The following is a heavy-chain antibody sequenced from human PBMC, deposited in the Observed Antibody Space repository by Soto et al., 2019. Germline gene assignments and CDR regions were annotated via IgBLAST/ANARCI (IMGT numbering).Heavy chain of an antibody. CDR3: ARLVGGDYYYGMDV. CDR2: IYYSGST. CDR1: GGSISSGDYY. D-gene: IGHD2-15*01. V-gene: IGHV4-30-4*01. J-gene: IGHJ6*02. Sequence: QVQLQESGPGLVKPSQTLSLTCTVSGGSISSGDYYWSWIRQPPGKGLEWIGYIYYSGSTYYNPSLKSRVTISVDTSKNQFSPKLSSVTAAETAVYYCARLVGGDYYYGMDVWGQGTTVTVSS.